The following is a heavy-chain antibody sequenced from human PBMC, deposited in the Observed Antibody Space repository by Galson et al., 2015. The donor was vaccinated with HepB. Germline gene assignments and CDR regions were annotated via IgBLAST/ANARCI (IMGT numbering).Heavy chain of an antibody. D-gene: IGHD6-19*01. V-gene: IGHV2-5*02. CDR1: GFSLTSSGVG. Sequence: PALVKPTQTLTLTCTFSGFSLTSSGVGVGWIRQSPGKALEWLALIYGDDDKRYNSSLKGRLTITKDISKNHVVLTMADMDPVDTATNYCARRQYYFNYWGQGTLVTVSS. J-gene: IGHJ4*02. CDR3: ARRQYYFNY. CDR2: IYGDDDK.